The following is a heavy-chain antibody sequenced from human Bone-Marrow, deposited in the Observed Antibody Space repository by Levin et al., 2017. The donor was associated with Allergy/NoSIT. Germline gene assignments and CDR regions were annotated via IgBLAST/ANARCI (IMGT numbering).Heavy chain of an antibody. CDR3: ARSFPPSYYYMDV. V-gene: IGHV2-26*01. Sequence: SGPTLVKPTETLTLTCTVSGFSLNHVRMGVSWIRPPPGKALEWLAHIFSSDEKSYSTSLKSRLTISKDTSKSQVVLTMTNMDPVDTATYYCARSFPPSYYYMDVWGKGTTVTVSS. CDR1: GFSLNHVRMG. J-gene: IGHJ6*03. CDR2: IFSSDEK.